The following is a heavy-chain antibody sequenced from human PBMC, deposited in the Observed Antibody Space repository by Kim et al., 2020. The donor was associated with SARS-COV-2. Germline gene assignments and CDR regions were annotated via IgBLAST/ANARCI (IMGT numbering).Heavy chain of an antibody. J-gene: IGHJ4*02. Sequence: GGSLRLSCAAPGFTFRNYVMHWVRQAPGKGLEWVGAISYDGSNEYYADSVKGRFTISRDNSKNTLYLQMNSLRAEDTAVYYCAKINNILTGFYDSPPFQYWGPGTLVTVHS. CDR3: AKINNILTGFYDSPPFQY. CDR1: GFTFRNYV. D-gene: IGHD3-9*01. V-gene: IGHV3-30*18. CDR2: ISYDGSNE.